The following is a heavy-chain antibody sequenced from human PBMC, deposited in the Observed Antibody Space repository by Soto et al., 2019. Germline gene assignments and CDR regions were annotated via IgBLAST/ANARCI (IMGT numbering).Heavy chain of an antibody. CDR3: ARDVGVVTAHSRWSSHLEGMDV. D-gene: IGHD2-21*02. V-gene: IGHV1-69*08. J-gene: IGHJ6*02. Sequence: QVQLVQSGAEVKKPGSSVKVSCKASGGTFSSYTISWVRQAPGQGLEWMGRIIPILGIANYAQKFQGRGTITADKSTSTAYMELISLRSEDTAVYYCARDVGVVTAHSRWSSHLEGMDVWGQGTTVTVSS. CDR1: GGTFSSYT. CDR2: IIPILGIA.